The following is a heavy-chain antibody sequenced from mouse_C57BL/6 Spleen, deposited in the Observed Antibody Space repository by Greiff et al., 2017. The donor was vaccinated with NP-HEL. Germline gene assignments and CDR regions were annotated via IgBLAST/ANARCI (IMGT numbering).Heavy chain of an antibody. J-gene: IGHJ3*01. CDR1: GFTFSDYY. V-gene: IGHV5-12*01. CDR2: ISNGGGST. Sequence: EVKLEESGGGLVQPGGSLKLSCAASGFTFSDYYMYWVRQTPEKRLEWVAYISNGGGSTYYPDTVKGRFTISRDNAKNTLYLQMSRLKSEDTAMYYCARGDYDPTWFAYWGQGTLVTVSA. CDR3: ARGDYDPTWFAY. D-gene: IGHD2-4*01.